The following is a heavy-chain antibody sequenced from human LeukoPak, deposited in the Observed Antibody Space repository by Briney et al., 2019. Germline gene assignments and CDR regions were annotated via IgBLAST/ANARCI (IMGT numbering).Heavy chain of an antibody. V-gene: IGHV3-23*01. D-gene: IGHD7-27*01. CDR1: GFTFSTYW. Sequence: GGSLRLSCAASGFTFSTYWMSWVRQAPGKGLEWVSAISGSGGSTYYADSVKGRFTISRDNSKNTLYLQMNSLRAEDTAVYYCATRRITGGNYWGQGTLVTVSS. J-gene: IGHJ4*02. CDR3: ATRRITGGNY. CDR2: ISGSGGST.